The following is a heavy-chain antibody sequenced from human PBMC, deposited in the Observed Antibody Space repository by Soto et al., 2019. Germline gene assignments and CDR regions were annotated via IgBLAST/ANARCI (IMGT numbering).Heavy chain of an antibody. D-gene: IGHD3-22*01. CDR1: GFTFSSYA. Sequence: WSLRLSCAASGFTFSSYAMSWVRQAPGKGLEWVSAISGSGGSTYYADSVKGRFTISRDNSKNTLYLQMNSLRAEDTAVYYCAKDVPSPAYYYDSSGENAFDIWGQGTMVTVSS. CDR2: ISGSGGST. V-gene: IGHV3-23*01. CDR3: AKDVPSPAYYYDSSGENAFDI. J-gene: IGHJ3*02.